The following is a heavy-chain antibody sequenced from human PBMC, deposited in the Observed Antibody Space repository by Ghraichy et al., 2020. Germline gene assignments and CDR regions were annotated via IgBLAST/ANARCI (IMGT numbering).Heavy chain of an antibody. D-gene: IGHD6-13*01. Sequence: SGPTLVQPTQTLTLTCTFSGFSLSTHGAGVAWIRQPPGKALEWLAYIYSNDDKYYNPSLTSRLTITKDTSKNQVVLTVTNMDPVDTGTYYCAHTRKTLRRSWDYMDAWGKGATVTVS. CDR2: IYSNDDK. CDR3: AHTRKTLRRSWDYMDA. J-gene: IGHJ6*03. CDR1: GFSLSTHGAG. V-gene: IGHV2-5*01.